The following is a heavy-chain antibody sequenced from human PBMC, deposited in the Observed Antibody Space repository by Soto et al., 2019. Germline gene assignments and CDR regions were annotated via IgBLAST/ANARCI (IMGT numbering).Heavy chain of an antibody. CDR1: GFTFSSYA. CDR2: VSRAGTYT. J-gene: IGHJ5*02. CDR3: VKYTVTEDLGES. D-gene: IGHD3-16*01. V-gene: IGHV3-23*01. Sequence: EVQMLESGGDVVRPGGYLRHSCAASGFTFSSYAMGWVRQARGKGLEWVAGVSRAGTYTFYADSVRGRFSISRDNSRDTVDLYMNALRGDDTAVYFCVKYTVTEDLGESWGQGTLVSVSS.